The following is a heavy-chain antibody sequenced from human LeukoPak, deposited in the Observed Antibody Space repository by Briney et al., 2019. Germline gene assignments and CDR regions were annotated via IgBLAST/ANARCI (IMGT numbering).Heavy chain of an antibody. CDR2: IWYEGSNK. V-gene: IGHV3-33*01. J-gene: IGHJ4*02. CDR3: ARDRGTFKYFDY. D-gene: IGHD3-10*01. CDR1: GFTFSNYG. Sequence: GGSLRLSCAASGFTFSNYGMHWVRQAPGKGLEWVAFIWYEGSNKYYADSVKGRFTISRDNSKNTLYLQMNSLTAEATAVYYCARDRGTFKYFDYWGQGTLVTVPS.